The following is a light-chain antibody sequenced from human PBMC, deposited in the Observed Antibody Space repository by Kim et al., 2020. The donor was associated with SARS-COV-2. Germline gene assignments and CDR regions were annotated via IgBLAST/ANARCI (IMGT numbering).Light chain of an antibody. CDR1: NIGNEH. J-gene: IGLJ2*01. CDR2: RAT. Sequence: VAVRKAARITGGGKNIGNEHVHWYQQKPGQAPMLVIYRATNRPSGIPERFSGSNSQNTATLTISRAQAGDEADYYCQVWDSSTAWVFGGGTQLTVL. V-gene: IGLV3-9*01. CDR3: QVWDSSTAWV.